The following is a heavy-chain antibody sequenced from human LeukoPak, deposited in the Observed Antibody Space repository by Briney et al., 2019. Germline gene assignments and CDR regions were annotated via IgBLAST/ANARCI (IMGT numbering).Heavy chain of an antibody. CDR2: FDPEDGET. CDR1: GYTLTELS. J-gene: IGHJ4*02. CDR3: ATVVANRGDYVWGSYRH. Sequence: ASVKVSCKVSGYTLTELSMHWVRQAPGKGLEWMGGFDPEDGETIYAQKFQGRVTMTEDTSTDTAYMELSSLRSEDTAVYYCATVVANRGDYVWGSYRHWGQGTLVTVSS. D-gene: IGHD3-16*02. V-gene: IGHV1-24*01.